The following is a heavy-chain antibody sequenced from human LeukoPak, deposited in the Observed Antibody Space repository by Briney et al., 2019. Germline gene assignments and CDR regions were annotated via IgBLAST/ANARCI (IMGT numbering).Heavy chain of an antibody. CDR2: VYYGRSP. Sequence: GSLRLSCAASGFTFSSCAMNWVRQPPGKGLKWIGSVYYGRSPYFNPSLESRATISVDTSKNHFSLKMSSVTAADTAVYYCARSSGTGTFSYWGQGTLVTVSS. V-gene: IGHV4-39*02. D-gene: IGHD6-25*01. J-gene: IGHJ4*02. CDR3: ARSSGTGTFSY. CDR1: GFTFSSCAMN.